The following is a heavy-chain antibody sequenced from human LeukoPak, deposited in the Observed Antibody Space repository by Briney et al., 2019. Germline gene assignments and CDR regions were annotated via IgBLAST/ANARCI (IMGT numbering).Heavy chain of an antibody. J-gene: IGHJ4*02. V-gene: IGHV4-61*01. CDR1: SGSVISGSYY. Sequence: SETLSLTCTVSSGSVISGSYYWSWLRHPPGKGLEWIGYVHKSGGANYNSSLKSRVTISLDTSKNQFSLKLTSVTAADTAVYYCARRFGSGNYPYYFDYWGQGALVTVSS. CDR3: ARRFGSGNYPYYFDY. CDR2: VHKSGGA. D-gene: IGHD3-10*01.